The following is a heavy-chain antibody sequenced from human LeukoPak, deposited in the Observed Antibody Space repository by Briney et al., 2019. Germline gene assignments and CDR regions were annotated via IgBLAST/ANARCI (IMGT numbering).Heavy chain of an antibody. CDR1: GFTFTNYN. CDR3: ARALWSGPVYYGMDV. Sequence: GGSLRLSCAASGFTFTNYNFYWVRQAPGRGLEWVSSISSTSSYIYYADSMKGRFTISRDNAKNSLYLQMNSLRAEDTAVYYCARALWSGPVYYGMDVWGQGTTVTVS. D-gene: IGHD3-10*01. V-gene: IGHV3-21*06. J-gene: IGHJ6*02. CDR2: ISSTSSYI.